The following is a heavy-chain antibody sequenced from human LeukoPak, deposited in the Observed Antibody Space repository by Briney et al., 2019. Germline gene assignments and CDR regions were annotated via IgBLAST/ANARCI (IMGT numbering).Heavy chain of an antibody. V-gene: IGHV4-39*07. CDR3: TRDRDGETAAV. J-gene: IGHJ4*02. CDR1: GGSISSADYY. Sequence: PSETLSLTCTVSGGSISSADYYWGWIRQPPGKGLEWIGTIYYTGSTYYNPSLKSRVTISVDTSKIQFSLKLSSVTAADTAMYYCTRDRDGETAAVWGQGTLVTVSS. D-gene: IGHD6-13*01. CDR2: IYYTGST.